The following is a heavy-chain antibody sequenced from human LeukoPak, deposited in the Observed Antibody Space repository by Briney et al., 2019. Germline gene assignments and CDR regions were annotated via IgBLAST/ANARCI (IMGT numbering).Heavy chain of an antibody. CDR1: GFTFSSYG. J-gene: IGHJ4*02. CDR2: ISYDGSNK. Sequence: GRSLRLSCAASGFTFSSYGMHWVRQAPGKGLEWVAVISYDGSNKYYADSVKGRFTISRDNSKNTLYLQMNSLRAEDTAVYYCAKARGVAAPPLDYWGQGTLVTVSS. V-gene: IGHV3-30*18. CDR3: AKARGVAAPPLDY. D-gene: IGHD6-13*01.